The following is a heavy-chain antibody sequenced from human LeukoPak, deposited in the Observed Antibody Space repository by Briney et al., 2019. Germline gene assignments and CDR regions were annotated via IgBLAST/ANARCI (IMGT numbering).Heavy chain of an antibody. CDR3: AREGGKPNYFDY. CDR2: IIPILGTA. D-gene: IGHD4-23*01. V-gene: IGHV1-69*01. CDR1: GGTFSSYA. J-gene: IGHJ4*02. Sequence: SVKVSCKASGGTFSSYAISWVRQAPGQGLEWMGGIIPILGTANYAQKFQGRVTITADESTSTACMELSSLRSEDTAVYYCAREGGKPNYFDYWGQGTLVTVSS.